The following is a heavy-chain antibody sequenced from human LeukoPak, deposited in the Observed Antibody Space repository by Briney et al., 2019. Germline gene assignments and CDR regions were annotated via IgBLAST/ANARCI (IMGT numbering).Heavy chain of an antibody. D-gene: IGHD6-13*01. Sequence: GRSLRLSCAASGFTFSSYAMHWVRQAPGKGLEWVAVISYDGSNKYYADSVKGRFTISRDNSKNTLYLQMNSLRAEDTAVYYCAKEVESRIAAAGTYYFDYWGQGTLVTVSS. CDR3: AKEVESRIAAAGTYYFDY. CDR2: ISYDGSNK. V-gene: IGHV3-30*04. J-gene: IGHJ4*02. CDR1: GFTFSSYA.